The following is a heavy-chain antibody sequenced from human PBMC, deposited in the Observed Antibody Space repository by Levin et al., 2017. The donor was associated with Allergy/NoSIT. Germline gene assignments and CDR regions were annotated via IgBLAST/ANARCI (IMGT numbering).Heavy chain of an antibody. Sequence: GGSLRLSCAASGFTFSSYDMHWVRQATGKGLEWVSAIGTAGDTYYPGSVKGRFTISRENAKNSLYLQMNSLRAGDTAVYYCARAARFGRMDVWGQGTTVTVSS. V-gene: IGHV3-13*01. J-gene: IGHJ6*02. CDR2: IGTAGDT. CDR1: GFTFSSYD. D-gene: IGHD3-10*01. CDR3: ARAARFGRMDV.